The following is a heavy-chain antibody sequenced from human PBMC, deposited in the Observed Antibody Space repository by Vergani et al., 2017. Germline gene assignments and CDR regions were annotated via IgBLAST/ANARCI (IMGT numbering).Heavy chain of an antibody. CDR3: ASGGSGSYVGYYYYGMDV. J-gene: IGHJ6*02. CDR1: VGTFSSYA. Sequence: QLQLVQSGAEVKKPGSSVKVSCKASVGTFSSYAISWVRQAPGQGLEWMGGIIPIFGTANYAQKFQGRVTINADESTSTAYMELSSLGSEDTAVYYCASGGSGSYVGYYYYGMDVWGQGTTVTVSS. V-gene: IGHV1-69*01. D-gene: IGHD3-10*01. CDR2: IIPIFGTA.